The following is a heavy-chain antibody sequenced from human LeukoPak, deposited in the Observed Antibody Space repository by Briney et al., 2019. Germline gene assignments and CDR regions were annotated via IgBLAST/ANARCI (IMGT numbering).Heavy chain of an antibody. Sequence: ASVKVSCKVSGYTLTELSMLWVRQAPGKGLEWMGGFDPEDGETIYAQKFQGRVTMTEDTSTDTAYMELSSLRSEDTAVYYCATGGESIAVANYYGMDVWGQGTTVTVSS. V-gene: IGHV1-24*01. D-gene: IGHD6-19*01. CDR1: GYTLTELS. J-gene: IGHJ6*02. CDR2: FDPEDGET. CDR3: ATGGESIAVANYYGMDV.